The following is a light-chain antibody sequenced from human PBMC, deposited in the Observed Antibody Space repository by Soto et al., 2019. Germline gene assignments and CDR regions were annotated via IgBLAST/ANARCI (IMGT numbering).Light chain of an antibody. Sequence: EIVLTQSPGTLSLSPGERANLSCRASQSVSNNYIAWYQQKPGQAPRLLIYGASSRATGMPDRFSGSGSGTDFTLTISRLEPEDFAVYYCQQYGSSPWTFGQGTKVEIK. CDR3: QQYGSSPWT. CDR2: GAS. CDR1: QSVSNNY. J-gene: IGKJ1*01. V-gene: IGKV3-20*01.